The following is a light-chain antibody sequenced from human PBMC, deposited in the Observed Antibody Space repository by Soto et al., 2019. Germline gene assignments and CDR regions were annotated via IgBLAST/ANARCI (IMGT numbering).Light chain of an antibody. CDR3: SSYTSSSTPWV. J-gene: IGLJ2*01. CDR2: EVS. CDR1: SSDVGGYNY. V-gene: IGLV2-14*01. Sequence: QSALTQPASVSGSPGQSITISCTGTSSDVGGYNYVSWYQQHPGKAPKLMIYEVSNRPSGVSNRFSGSKSGNTASLTISGLQAEDEADYYCSSYTSSSTPWVFGGGTQVTVL.